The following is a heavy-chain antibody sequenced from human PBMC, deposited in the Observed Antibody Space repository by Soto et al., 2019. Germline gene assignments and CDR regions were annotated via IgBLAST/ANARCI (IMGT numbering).Heavy chain of an antibody. V-gene: IGHV1-69*13. CDR1: GGTFSSYA. Sequence: SVKVSCKASGGTFSSYAISWVRQAPGQGLEWMVGIIPIFGTANYAQKFQGRVTITADESTSTAYMELSSLRSEDTAVYYCARGFGGIPEVTDYWGQGTLVTVSS. CDR3: ARGFGGIPEVTDY. CDR2: IIPIFGTA. J-gene: IGHJ4*02. D-gene: IGHD2-15*01.